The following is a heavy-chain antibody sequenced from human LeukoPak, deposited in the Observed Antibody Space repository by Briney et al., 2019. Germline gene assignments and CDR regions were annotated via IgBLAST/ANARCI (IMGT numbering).Heavy chain of an antibody. CDR2: IYYSGST. D-gene: IGHD5-18*01. J-gene: IGHJ4*02. Sequence: PSETLSLTCTVSGGSISSSTYYWGWIRQPPGKGLEWIGSIYYSGSTYYNPSLKSRVTISVDTSKNHFSLKLSSVTAADTAVYYCARFGKVQLWLGRGNFDYWGQGTLVTVSS. CDR3: ARFGKVQLWLGRGNFDY. V-gene: IGHV4-39*02. CDR1: GGSISSSTYY.